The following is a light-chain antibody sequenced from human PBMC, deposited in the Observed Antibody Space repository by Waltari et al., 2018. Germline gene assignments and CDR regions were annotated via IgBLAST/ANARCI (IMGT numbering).Light chain of an antibody. V-gene: IGLV2-23*02. CDR1: RRGIGSYNT. J-gene: IGLJ2*01. CDR3: SSNAAGSSYVV. Sequence: QSALTQPASVSGSPGQSIHNPCTGTRRGIGSYNTVSWYQQHPGKVPKLIIYDVIKRPSGISDRFSVSKSGNTASLTISGLQAEDEADYYCSSNAAGSSYVVFGGGTRLTVL. CDR2: DVI.